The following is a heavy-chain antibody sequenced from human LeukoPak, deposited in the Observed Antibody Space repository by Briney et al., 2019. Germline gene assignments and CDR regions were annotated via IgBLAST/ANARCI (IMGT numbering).Heavy chain of an antibody. CDR1: GFTFSRYN. D-gene: IGHD6-19*01. Sequence: GGSLRLSCAASGFTFSRYNMNWVRQAPGKGLEWVSSISSSGDYIYYAGSVKGRFTISRDNAENSLYLQMNSLRVEDTAVYYCARGGSSGWYADVWGKGTTVTVSS. CDR2: ISSSGDYI. J-gene: IGHJ6*04. CDR3: ARGGSSGWYADV. V-gene: IGHV3-21*01.